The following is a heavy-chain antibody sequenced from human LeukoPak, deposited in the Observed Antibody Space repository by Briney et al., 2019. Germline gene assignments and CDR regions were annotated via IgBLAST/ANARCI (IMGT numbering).Heavy chain of an antibody. J-gene: IGHJ4*02. CDR3: AGDQFNSSWYKD. CDR1: GGSISSGGYY. CDR2: IYYSGST. D-gene: IGHD6-13*01. V-gene: IGHV4-31*03. Sequence: SQTLSLTCTVSGGSISSGGYYWSWIRQHPGKGLEWIGYIYYSGSTYYNPSLKSRATILRDLSKNQFSLRLSSVTAAETAVYYCAGDQFNSSWYKDWGQGILVTVSS.